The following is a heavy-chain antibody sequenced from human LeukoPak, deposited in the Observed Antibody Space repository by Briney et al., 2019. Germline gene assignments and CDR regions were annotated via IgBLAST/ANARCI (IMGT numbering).Heavy chain of an antibody. D-gene: IGHD6-13*01. CDR2: ISSSSSYI. CDR1: GFTFSSYS. V-gene: IGHV3-21*01. J-gene: IGHJ4*02. Sequence: GGSLRLSCAASGFTFSSYSMNWVRQAPGKGLVWVSSISSSSSYISYADSVKGRFTISRDNAKNSLYLQMNSLRAEDTAVYYCARENVAAGDYWGQGTLVTVSS. CDR3: ARENVAAGDY.